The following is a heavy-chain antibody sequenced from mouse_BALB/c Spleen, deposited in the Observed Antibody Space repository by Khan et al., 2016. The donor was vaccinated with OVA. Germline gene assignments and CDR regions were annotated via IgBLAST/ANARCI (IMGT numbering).Heavy chain of an antibody. J-gene: IGHJ1*01. CDR2: ISSGSSTI. CDR1: GFTFSSFG. CDR3: ATYGWWD. Sequence: EVELVESGGGLVQPGGSRKLSCAASGFTFSSFGMHWVRQAPEKGLEWVAYISSGSSTIYYAATVTGRFTISRDNPKNTLFLQMTSLRSEDTAMYYCATYGWWDWGAGTTVTVSS. V-gene: IGHV5-17*02. D-gene: IGHD1-1*01.